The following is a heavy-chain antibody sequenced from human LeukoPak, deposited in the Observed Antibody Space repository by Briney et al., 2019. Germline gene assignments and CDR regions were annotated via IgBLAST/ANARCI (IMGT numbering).Heavy chain of an antibody. CDR2: IKQDGSEK. J-gene: IGHJ6*02. CDR1: GFTFSSYL. D-gene: IGHD2-2*01. CDR3: ARDGLIVVVPAAVGIYYYYYGMDV. V-gene: IGHV3-7*01. Sequence: GGSLRLSCAASGFTFSSYLMSWVRQAPGKGLEWVANIKQDGSEKYYVDSVKGLFTISRDNAKTALYLQMNSLRAEGTAVYYCARDGLIVVVPAAVGIYYYYYGMDVWGQGTTVTVSS.